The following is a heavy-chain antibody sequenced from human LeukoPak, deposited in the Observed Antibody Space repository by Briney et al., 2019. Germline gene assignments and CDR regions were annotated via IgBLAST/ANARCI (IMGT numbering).Heavy chain of an antibody. Sequence: GGSLRLSCAASGFTFSSYAMSWVRQAPGKGLEWVSAISGSGGSTYYADSVKGRFTISRDNSKNTLYLQMNSLRAEDTAVYYCAFAGRFLEWLSNFDHWGQGTLVTVSS. CDR3: AFAGRFLEWLSNFDH. D-gene: IGHD3-3*01. CDR1: GFTFSSYA. V-gene: IGHV3-23*01. J-gene: IGHJ4*02. CDR2: ISGSGGST.